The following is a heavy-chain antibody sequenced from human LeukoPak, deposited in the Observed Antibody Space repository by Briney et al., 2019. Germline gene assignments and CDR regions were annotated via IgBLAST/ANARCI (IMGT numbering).Heavy chain of an antibody. V-gene: IGHV3-23*01. D-gene: IGHD4-17*01. CDR1: GFTFSSYA. CDR2: ISGSGGTT. CDR3: ARVQRGVRSPTDY. J-gene: IGHJ4*02. Sequence: TGGSLRLSCAASGFTFSSYAISCVRQAPGGGLGWVSTISGSGGTTYYADSVKGRFTISRDNSKSTLYLQMNSLRAEDTAVYYCARVQRGVRSPTDYWGQGTLVTVSS.